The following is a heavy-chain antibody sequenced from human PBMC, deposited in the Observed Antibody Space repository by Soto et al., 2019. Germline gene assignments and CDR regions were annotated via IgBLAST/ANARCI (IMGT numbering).Heavy chain of an antibody. Sequence: ASVKVSCKASGGTFSRYAISWVRQAPGQGLEWMGGIIPIFGTTKYAQKFQGRVSITPDESTSTAYMELSRLRSEDTAVYYCARCLTMARDSYESWHYYYGMDVWDQGTTVTISS. D-gene: IGHD3-10*01. CDR2: IIPIFGTT. V-gene: IGHV1-69*13. CDR3: ARCLTMARDSYESWHYYYGMDV. CDR1: GGTFSRYA. J-gene: IGHJ6*02.